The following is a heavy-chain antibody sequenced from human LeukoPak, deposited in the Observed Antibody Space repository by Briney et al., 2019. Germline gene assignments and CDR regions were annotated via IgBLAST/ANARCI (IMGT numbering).Heavy chain of an antibody. Sequence: SETLSLTCTVSGNSLSSGDNYWSWIRQPAGKGLEWIGRIYTSGSTNYNPSLKSRVTISGDTSKNQFSLRLSSVTAADTAVYYCARASYSYDINGWVPFDYWGQGTLVAVSS. CDR2: IYTSGST. V-gene: IGHV4-61*02. J-gene: IGHJ4*02. D-gene: IGHD3-22*01. CDR1: GNSLSSGDNY. CDR3: ARASYSYDINGWVPFDY.